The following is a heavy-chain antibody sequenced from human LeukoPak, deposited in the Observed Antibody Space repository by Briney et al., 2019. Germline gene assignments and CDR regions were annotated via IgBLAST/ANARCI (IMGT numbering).Heavy chain of an antibody. CDR1: GYTFTGYY. CDR3: ARDANSGYVVYYYMDV. CDR2: INPNSGGT. V-gene: IGHV1-2*02. D-gene: IGHD5-12*01. J-gene: IGHJ6*03. Sequence: GASVKVSCKASGYTFTGYYMHWVRQAPGQGLEWMGWINPNSGGTNYAQKFQGRVTMTRDTSISTAYMELSRLRSDDTAVYYCARDANSGYVVYYYMDVWGKGTTVTISS.